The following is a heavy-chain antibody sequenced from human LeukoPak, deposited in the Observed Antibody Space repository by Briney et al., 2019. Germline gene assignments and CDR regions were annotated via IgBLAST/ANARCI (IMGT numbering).Heavy chain of an antibody. J-gene: IGHJ4*02. CDR3: ARVSYFGSAGFDY. Sequence: GGSLRLSCGASGFTLSNYEMNWVRQAPGMGLEWVSYISDSGSTIYYADSVRGRSTISRDNAKNSLYLQMNSLRAEDTAVYYCARVSYFGSAGFDYWGQGTLVTVSS. D-gene: IGHD2-21*01. CDR2: ISDSGSTI. V-gene: IGHV3-48*03. CDR1: GFTLSNYE.